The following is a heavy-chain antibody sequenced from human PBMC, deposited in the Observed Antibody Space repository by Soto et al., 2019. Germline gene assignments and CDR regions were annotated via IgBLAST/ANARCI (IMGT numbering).Heavy chain of an antibody. CDR1: GGTISSFG. V-gene: IGHV1-69*01. D-gene: IGHD3-3*01. CDR3: ARSFTKSRRGGVAFDY. Sequence: QVQLVQSGAEVKKPGSSVKVSCTTSGGTISSFGMNWVRQAPGQGLERMGGIVPIDGSTKYAEKFQGRVTITADASTSTVYMDLSSLRLEDTAVYYCARSFTKSRRGGVAFDYWGQGTLLTVSP. CDR2: IVPIDGST. J-gene: IGHJ4*02.